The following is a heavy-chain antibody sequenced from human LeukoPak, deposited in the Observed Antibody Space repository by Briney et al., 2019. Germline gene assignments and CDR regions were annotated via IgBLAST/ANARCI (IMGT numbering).Heavy chain of an antibody. Sequence: SETLSLTCAVYGGSFSGYYWSWIRQPPGKGLEWIGEINHSGSTNYNPSLKSRVTISVDTSKNQFSLKLTSVTAADTAVYYCASSPSGYWWNFDCWGQGTLVTVSS. CDR3: ASSPSGYWWNFDC. J-gene: IGHJ4*02. CDR1: GGSFSGYY. V-gene: IGHV4-34*01. D-gene: IGHD3-22*01. CDR2: INHSGST.